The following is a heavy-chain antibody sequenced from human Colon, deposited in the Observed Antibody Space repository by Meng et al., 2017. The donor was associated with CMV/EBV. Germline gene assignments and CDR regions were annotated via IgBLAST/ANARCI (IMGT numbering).Heavy chain of an antibody. CDR3: ARDTNSITIFGVVMNYYYYGMDV. V-gene: IGHV3-7*01. D-gene: IGHD3-3*01. CDR1: GFTFSSYW. CDR2: IKQDGSEK. J-gene: IGHJ6*02. Sequence: GGSLRLSCAASGFTFSSYWWSWVRQAPGKGRGWVANIKQDGSEKYYVDSVKGRFTISRDNAKNSLYLQMNSLRAEDTAVYYCARDTNSITIFGVVMNYYYYGMDVWGQGTTVTVSS.